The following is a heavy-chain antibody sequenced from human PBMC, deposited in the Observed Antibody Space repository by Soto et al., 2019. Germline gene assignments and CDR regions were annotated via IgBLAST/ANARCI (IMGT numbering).Heavy chain of an antibody. CDR1: GGSMSSSY. Sequence: SATLSLTCTVSGGSMSSSYWSWIRQPPGKGLEWIGYIYYSGSTNYNPSLKSRVTMSVDTPKNQFSLKLSSVTAADTAVYYCARRGYGPGFPYYYGMDVWGQGTTVT. CDR3: ARRGYGPGFPYYYGMDV. D-gene: IGHD3-10*01. V-gene: IGHV4-59*01. J-gene: IGHJ6*02. CDR2: IYYSGST.